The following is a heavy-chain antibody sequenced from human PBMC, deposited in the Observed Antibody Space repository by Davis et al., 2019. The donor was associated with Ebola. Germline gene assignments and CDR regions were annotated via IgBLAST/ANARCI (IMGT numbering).Heavy chain of an antibody. J-gene: IGHJ4*02. CDR2: IKQGGSEK. Sequence: GESLKISCAASGFTFSNYWMSWVRQAPGKGLEWVANIKQGGSEKYYVDSVKGRFAISRDSAKNSVYLQMNSLRAEDTAVYYCARDAFRDRYFDYWGQGTLVTVSS. D-gene: IGHD1-14*01. V-gene: IGHV3-7*01. CDR1: GFTFSNYW. CDR3: ARDAFRDRYFDY.